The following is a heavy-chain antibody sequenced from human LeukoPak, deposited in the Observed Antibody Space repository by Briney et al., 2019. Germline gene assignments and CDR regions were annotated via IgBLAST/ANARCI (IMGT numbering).Heavy chain of an antibody. CDR3: ARDLFITMVRGVIGP. CDR2: ISYDGSNK. J-gene: IGHJ5*02. V-gene: IGHV3-30-3*01. CDR1: GFTFSSYA. Sequence: GGSLRLSCAASGFTFSSYAMHWVRQALGKGLEWVAVISYDGSNKYYADSVKGRFTISRDNSKNTLYLQMNSLRAEDTAVYYCARDLFITMVRGVIGPWGQGTLVTVSS. D-gene: IGHD3-10*01.